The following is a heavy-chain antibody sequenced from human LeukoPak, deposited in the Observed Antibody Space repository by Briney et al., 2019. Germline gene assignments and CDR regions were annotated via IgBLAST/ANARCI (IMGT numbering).Heavy chain of an antibody. Sequence: SETLSLTCTVSGGSINSYFWSWIRQPAGKGLEWIGRMSSSGISTYSPSLKSRVTISIDTSRNQFSMNLNSVTAADTAVYYCAKDLGGYYPFTYWGQGTLVTVSS. CDR2: MSSSGIS. CDR3: AKDLGGYYPFTY. CDR1: GGSINSYF. D-gene: IGHD2-21*02. V-gene: IGHV4-4*07. J-gene: IGHJ4*02.